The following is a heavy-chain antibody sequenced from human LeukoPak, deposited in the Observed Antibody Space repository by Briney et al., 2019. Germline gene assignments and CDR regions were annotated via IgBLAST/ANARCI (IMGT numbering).Heavy chain of an antibody. V-gene: IGHV3-21*01. Sequence: GGSLRLSCAASGFTFSSYSMNWVRQAPGKGLEWVSSISSSSSYIYYADSVKGRFTISRDNAKNSLYLQMNSLRAEDTAVYYCARGPSARLLIKRYFDYWGQGTLVTVSS. D-gene: IGHD6-6*01. J-gene: IGHJ4*02. CDR1: GFTFSSYS. CDR2: ISSSSSYI. CDR3: ARGPSARLLIKRYFDY.